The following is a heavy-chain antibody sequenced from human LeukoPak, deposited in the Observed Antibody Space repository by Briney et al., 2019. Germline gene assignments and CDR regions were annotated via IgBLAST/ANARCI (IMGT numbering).Heavy chain of an antibody. CDR1: GGTFSRYA. J-gene: IGHJ4*02. CDR3: ARSHELGRTRYFDY. CDR2: IIPIFGTA. Sequence: SVKVSCKASGGTFSRYAISWVRQAPGQGLEWMGGIIPIFGTANYAQMPQGRVTITADQSTSTAYLELSSLRSEDTAVYYCARSHELGRTRYFDYWGRGTLVTVSS. V-gene: IGHV1-69*13. D-gene: IGHD1-1*01.